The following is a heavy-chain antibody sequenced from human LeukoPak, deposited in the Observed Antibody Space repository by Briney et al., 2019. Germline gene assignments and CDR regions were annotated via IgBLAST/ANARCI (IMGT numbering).Heavy chain of an antibody. D-gene: IGHD6-13*01. J-gene: IGHJ4*02. CDR3: ARLTADGRLYFVD. V-gene: IGHV3-53*01. CDR1: GFTVNSNY. CDR2: LYNTENT. Sequence: GGSLTLSCAASGFTVNSNYLSWVRQAPGKGLEWVSTLYNTENTYYANSVKGRFSISRDNSKNTLFLQMNSLRAEDTAVYYCARLTADGRLYFVDWGPGTLVTVSS.